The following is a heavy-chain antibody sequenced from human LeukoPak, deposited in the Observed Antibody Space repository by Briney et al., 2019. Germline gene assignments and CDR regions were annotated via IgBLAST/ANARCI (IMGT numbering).Heavy chain of an antibody. Sequence: GGSLRLSCAASGFTFSDHSMNWVRQTPGKGLQWVSYISASSATIYHADSVKGRFTISRDNAKNSLYLQMNSLRDEDTAVYYCARVGTIFGVVIPLDYWGQGTLVTVSS. CDR2: ISASSATI. D-gene: IGHD3-3*02. CDR1: GFTFSDHS. J-gene: IGHJ4*02. V-gene: IGHV3-48*02. CDR3: ARVGTIFGVVIPLDY.